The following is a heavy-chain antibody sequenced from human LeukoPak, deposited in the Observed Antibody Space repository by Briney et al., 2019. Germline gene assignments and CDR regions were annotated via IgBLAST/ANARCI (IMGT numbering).Heavy chain of an antibody. V-gene: IGHV3-23*01. CDR3: AKDGPLANFDY. J-gene: IGHJ4*02. D-gene: IGHD3-3*02. CDR2: IRGIGNST. Sequence: GGSLRLSCAASGITFASYTMSWVRLAPGKGLEWVSTIRGIGNSTYYADSVKGRFTISRDNSKNTLYLQMSSLRVEDTAVYYCAKDGPLANFDYWGQGTLVTVSS. CDR1: GITFASYT.